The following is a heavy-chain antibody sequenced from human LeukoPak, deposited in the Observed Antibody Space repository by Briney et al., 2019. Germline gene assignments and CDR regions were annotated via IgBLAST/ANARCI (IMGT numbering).Heavy chain of an antibody. CDR1: GGSISSSSYY. J-gene: IGHJ3*02. Sequence: SETLSLTCTVSGGSISSSSYYWGWIRQPPGKGLEWIGSIYYSGSTYYNPSLKSRVTISVDTSKNQFSLKLSSVTAADTAVYYCARRLGIENAFDIWGQGTMVTVSS. CDR3: ARRLGIENAFDI. V-gene: IGHV4-39*01. CDR2: IYYSGST. D-gene: IGHD5-24*01.